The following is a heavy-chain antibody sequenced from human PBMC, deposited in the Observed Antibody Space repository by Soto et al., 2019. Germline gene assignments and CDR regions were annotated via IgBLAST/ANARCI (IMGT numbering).Heavy chain of an antibody. D-gene: IGHD1-1*01. J-gene: IGHJ4*02. CDR3: AKDPYNHRFDS. CDR2: IGSDGST. Sequence: EVQLLESGGDFVPPGGSLRLSCAASGFPFSRHAMAWVRRAAGRGLEWVATIGSDGSTYHVESVKGRFSISRDNYGNMLHLQLNSLRVEDTGIDFGAKDPYNHRFDSWGQGTLVTVSS. CDR1: GFPFSRHA. V-gene: IGHV3-23*01.